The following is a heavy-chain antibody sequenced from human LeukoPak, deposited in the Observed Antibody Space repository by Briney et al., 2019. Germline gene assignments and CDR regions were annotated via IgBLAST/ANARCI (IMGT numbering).Heavy chain of an antibody. J-gene: IGHJ4*02. V-gene: IGHV3-66*01. CDR1: GFTVSSNY. CDR3: ARVPLYRNGQGYFDY. Sequence: GGSLRLSCAASGFTVSSNYMSWVRQAPGKGLEWVSVIYSGGSTYYADSVKGRFTISRDNSKNTLYLQKNSLRAEDTAVYYCARVPLYRNGQGYFDYWGQGTLVTVSS. D-gene: IGHD5-18*01. CDR2: IYSGGST.